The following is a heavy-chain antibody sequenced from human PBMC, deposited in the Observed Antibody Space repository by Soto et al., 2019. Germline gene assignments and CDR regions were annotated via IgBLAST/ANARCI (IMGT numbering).Heavy chain of an antibody. V-gene: IGHV3-7*05. CDR1: GFTFSSYW. CDR2: IKQDGSEK. J-gene: IGHJ4*02. D-gene: IGHD6-6*01. CDR3: ATGEAAPHRAFQQYYFDY. Sequence: GGSLRLSCAASGFTFSSYWMSWVRQAPGKGLEWVANIKQDGSEKYYVDSVKGRFTISRNNAKNSLYLQMNSLRAEDTAVYYCATGEAAPHRAFQQYYFDYWGQGTLVTVSS.